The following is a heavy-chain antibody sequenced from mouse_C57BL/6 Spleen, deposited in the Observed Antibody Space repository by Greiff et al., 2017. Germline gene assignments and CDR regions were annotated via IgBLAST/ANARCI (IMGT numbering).Heavy chain of an antibody. D-gene: IGHD2-2*01. J-gene: IGHJ4*01. V-gene: IGHV1-4*01. Sequence: VQLVESGAELARPGASVKMSCKASGYTFTSYTMHWVKQRPGQGLEWIGYINPSSGYTKYNQKFKDKATLTADKSSSTAYMQLSSLTSEDSAVYYCARGGNLVYYGYLYAMDYWGQGTSVTVSS. CDR3: ARGGNLVYYGYLYAMDY. CDR2: INPSSGYT. CDR1: GYTFTSYT.